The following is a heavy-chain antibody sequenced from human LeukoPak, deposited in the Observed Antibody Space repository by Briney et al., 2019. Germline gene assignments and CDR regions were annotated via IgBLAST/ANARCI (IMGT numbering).Heavy chain of an antibody. J-gene: IGHJ3*02. CDR2: ISGSGGST. CDR1: GFTFSSYG. V-gene: IGHV3-23*01. CDR3: ARGVYYDFWSGYYAVDAFDI. Sequence: PGGTLRLSCAASGFTFSSYGMSWVRQAPGKGLEWVSAISGSGGSTYYADSVKGRFTISRDNSKNTMYLQMNSLRAEDTAVYYCARGVYYDFWSGYYAVDAFDIWGQGTMVTVSS. D-gene: IGHD3-3*01.